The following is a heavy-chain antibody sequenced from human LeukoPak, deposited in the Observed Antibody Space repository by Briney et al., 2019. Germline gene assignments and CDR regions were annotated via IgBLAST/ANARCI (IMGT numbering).Heavy chain of an antibody. CDR2: ISAYNGNT. CDR1: GGTFSSYA. D-gene: IGHD3-9*01. Sequence: ASVKVSCKASGGTFSSYAISWVRQAPGQGLEWMGWISAYNGNTNYAQKLQGRVTMTTDTSTSTAYMHLSRLRSDDTAVYYCARSPHILTGENFDYWGQGTLLTVSS. CDR3: ARSPHILTGENFDY. V-gene: IGHV1-18*01. J-gene: IGHJ4*02.